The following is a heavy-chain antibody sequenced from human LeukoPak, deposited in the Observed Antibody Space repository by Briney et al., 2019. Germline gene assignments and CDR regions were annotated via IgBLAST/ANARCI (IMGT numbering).Heavy chain of an antibody. Sequence: SVKVSCKASGGTFSSYAISWVRQAPGQGLEWMGGIIPIFGTASYAQKFQGRVTITADESPSTAYMELSSLRSEETAVYYCARGPGCSGGSCYSGWFDPWGQGTLVTVSS. D-gene: IGHD2-15*01. CDR3: ARGPGCSGGSCYSGWFDP. CDR2: IIPIFGTA. CDR1: GGTFSSYA. J-gene: IGHJ5*02. V-gene: IGHV1-69*13.